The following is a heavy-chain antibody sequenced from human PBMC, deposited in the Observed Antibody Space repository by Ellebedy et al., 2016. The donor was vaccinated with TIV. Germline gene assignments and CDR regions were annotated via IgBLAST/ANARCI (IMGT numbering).Heavy chain of an antibody. CDR3: ARSPCPYYYDSSGYYI. CDR2: FYWDDDK. J-gene: IGHJ3*02. Sequence: SGPTLVKPTQTLTLTCTFSGFSLNTSGMGVGWIRQPPGKALEWLALFYWDDDKRYSPSLKSRLTISKDTSKNQVVLTMTNMDPVDTATYYCARSPCPYYYDSSGYYIWGQGTMVTVSS. V-gene: IGHV2-5*02. CDR1: GFSLNTSGMG. D-gene: IGHD3-22*01.